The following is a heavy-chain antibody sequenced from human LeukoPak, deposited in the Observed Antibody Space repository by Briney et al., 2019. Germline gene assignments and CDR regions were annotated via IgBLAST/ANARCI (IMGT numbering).Heavy chain of an antibody. J-gene: IGHJ6*03. V-gene: IGHV1-2*02. CDR2: INPNSGGT. CDR3: ARDLRGYCSSTSCYYYYYMDV. D-gene: IGHD2-2*01. Sequence: ASVKVSCKASGYTFTGYYMHWVRQAPGQGLEWMGWINPNSGGTNCAQKFQGRVTMTRDTSISTAYMELSRLRSDDTAVYYCARDLRGYCSSTSCYYYYYMDVWGKGTTVTVSS. CDR1: GYTFTGYY.